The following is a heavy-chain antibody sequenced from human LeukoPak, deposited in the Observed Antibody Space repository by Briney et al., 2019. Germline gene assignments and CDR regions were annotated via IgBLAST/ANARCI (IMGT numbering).Heavy chain of an antibody. D-gene: IGHD3-10*01. CDR3: AKGHYYGSGSLDY. CDR2: ISGSGGST. V-gene: IGHV3-23*01. J-gene: IGHJ4*02. CDR1: GFTFSSYA. Sequence: PGGSLRLSCAASGFTFSSYAMSRVRQAPGKGLEWVSAISGSGGSTYYADSVKGRFTISRDNSKNTLYVQMNSLRAEDTAVYYCAKGHYYGSGSLDYWGQGTLVTVSS.